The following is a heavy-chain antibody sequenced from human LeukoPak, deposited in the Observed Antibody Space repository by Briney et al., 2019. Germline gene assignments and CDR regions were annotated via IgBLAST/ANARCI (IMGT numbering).Heavy chain of an antibody. D-gene: IGHD6-13*01. V-gene: IGHV3-23*01. Sequence: GGSLRLSCTVSGFTVSINSMSWVRQAPGKGLEWVSLITGTSGRTYYAASVKGRFTISRDNSKNTVYLQMDNLRAEDTALYYCAKDHVNAGRLDYWGQGTPVTVSS. CDR3: AKDHVNAGRLDY. CDR2: ITGTSGRT. J-gene: IGHJ4*02. CDR1: GFTVSINS.